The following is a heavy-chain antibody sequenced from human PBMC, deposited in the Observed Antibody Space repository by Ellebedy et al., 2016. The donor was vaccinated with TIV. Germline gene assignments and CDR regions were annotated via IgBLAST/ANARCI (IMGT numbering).Heavy chain of an antibody. V-gene: IGHV3-53*01. Sequence: GESLKISCAASGFTFSSNYMSWVRQAPGKGLECIAVTHRGGSTYYADSVKGRFTISRDNSKHILYLKMNSLRAEDTAVYYCASGGYYYESSGYHFRGVFHHWGQGTLVTVSS. J-gene: IGHJ1*01. CDR3: ASGGYYYESSGYHFRGVFHH. D-gene: IGHD3-22*01. CDR1: GFTFSSNY. CDR2: THRGGST.